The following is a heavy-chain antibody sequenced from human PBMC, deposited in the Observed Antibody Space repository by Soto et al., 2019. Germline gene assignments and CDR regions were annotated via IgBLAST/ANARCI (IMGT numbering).Heavy chain of an antibody. Sequence: GGSLRLSCAASGFTFSSYWMSWVRQAPGKGLEWVANIKQDGSEKYYVDSVKGRFTISRDNAKNSLYLQMNSLRAEDTAVYYCARRLGYCSGGSCYSGLPWFDPWGQGTLVTVSS. CDR3: ARRLGYCSGGSCYSGLPWFDP. V-gene: IGHV3-7*04. CDR2: IKQDGSEK. CDR1: GFTFSSYW. J-gene: IGHJ5*02. D-gene: IGHD2-15*01.